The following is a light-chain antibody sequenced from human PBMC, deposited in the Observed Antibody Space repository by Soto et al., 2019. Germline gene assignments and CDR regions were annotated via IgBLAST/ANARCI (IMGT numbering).Light chain of an antibody. CDR2: AAS. Sequence: DIQMTQSPSSLSASVGDRVTITCRASQSISSFLNWYQQKPGEAPKLLIYAASSLQSGVPSRFSGSGSGTDFTLTISSLQPEDIATYYCQQSYSTPGTFGQGTKMEIK. CDR1: QSISSF. CDR3: QQSYSTPGT. J-gene: IGKJ1*01. V-gene: IGKV1-39*01.